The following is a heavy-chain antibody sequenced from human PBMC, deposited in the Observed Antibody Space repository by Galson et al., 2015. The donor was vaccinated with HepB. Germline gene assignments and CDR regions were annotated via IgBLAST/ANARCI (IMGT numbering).Heavy chain of an antibody. CDR1: GFTFSSYS. Sequence: SLRLSCAASGFTFSSYSMNWVRQAPGKGLEWVSSISSSSSYIYYADSVKGRFTISRDNAKNSLYLQMNSLRAEDTAVYYCAATHCSSTNCYWAYWGQGTLVTVSS. V-gene: IGHV3-21*01. J-gene: IGHJ4*02. D-gene: IGHD2-2*01. CDR2: ISSSSSYI. CDR3: AATHCSSTNCYWAY.